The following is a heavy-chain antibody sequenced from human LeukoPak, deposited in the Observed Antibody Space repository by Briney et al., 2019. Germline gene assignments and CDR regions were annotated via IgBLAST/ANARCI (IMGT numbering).Heavy chain of an antibody. CDR3: ARDSGSYMEGIDY. CDR1: GGTFSSYA. Sequence: ASVKVSCKASGGTFSSYAISWVRQAPGQGLEWMGRIIPIFGTANYAQKFQGRVTITTDESTSPAYMELSSLRSEDTAVYYCARDSGSYMEGIDYWGQGTLVTVSS. CDR2: IIPIFGTA. D-gene: IGHD1-26*01. V-gene: IGHV1-69*05. J-gene: IGHJ4*02.